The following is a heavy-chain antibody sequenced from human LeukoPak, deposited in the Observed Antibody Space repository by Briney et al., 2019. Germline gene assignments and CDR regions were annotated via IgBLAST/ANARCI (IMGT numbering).Heavy chain of an antibody. Sequence: PGGSLRLSCAASGFTFDDYGMSWVRQAPGKGLEWVSAISGSGSSTYYADSVKGRFTISRDKSKNTLYLQMNSLRAEDTAVYYCAKETGGSLDYWGQGTLVTVSS. CDR2: ISGSGSST. D-gene: IGHD1-14*01. J-gene: IGHJ4*02. CDR1: GFTFDDYG. CDR3: AKETGGSLDY. V-gene: IGHV3-23*01.